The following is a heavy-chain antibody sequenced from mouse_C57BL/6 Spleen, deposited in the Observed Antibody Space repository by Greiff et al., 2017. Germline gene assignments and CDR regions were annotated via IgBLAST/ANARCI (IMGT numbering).Heavy chain of an antibody. CDR2: IDPETGGT. Sequence: VQLKESGAELVRPGASVTLSCKASGYTFTDYEMHWVKQTPVHGLEWIGAIDPETGGTAYNQKFKGKAILTADKSSSTAYMELRSLTSEDSAVYYCTRATAYYSNYDYFDYWGQGTTLTVSS. J-gene: IGHJ2*01. D-gene: IGHD2-5*01. CDR1: GYTFTDYE. V-gene: IGHV1-15*01. CDR3: TRATAYYSNYDYFDY.